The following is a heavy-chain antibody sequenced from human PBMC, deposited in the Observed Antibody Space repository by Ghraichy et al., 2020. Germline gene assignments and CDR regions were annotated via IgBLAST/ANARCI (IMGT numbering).Heavy chain of an antibody. Sequence: SETLSLTCTVSGGSISSGGYYWSWIRQHPGKGLEWIGYIYYSGSTYYNPSLKSRVTISVDTSKNQFSLKLSSVTAADTAVYYCARSHYTYYYDSSGYYGPWGQGTLVTVSS. D-gene: IGHD3-22*01. CDR1: GGSISSGGYY. J-gene: IGHJ5*02. CDR2: IYYSGST. CDR3: ARSHYTYYYDSSGYYGP. V-gene: IGHV4-31*03.